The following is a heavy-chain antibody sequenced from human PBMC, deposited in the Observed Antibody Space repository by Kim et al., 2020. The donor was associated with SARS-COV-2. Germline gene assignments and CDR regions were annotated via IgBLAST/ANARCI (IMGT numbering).Heavy chain of an antibody. CDR1: GFSDRTSV. Sequence: GGSLRLSCAVPGFSDRTSVINWVRQASGKGLEWIGRVTSKSNYYATSYAASVKGRFTISRDDSKNTANLQMNSLKTDDTAVYYCARPWGSSQYAMDVWGQGTTVTVFS. J-gene: IGHJ6*02. D-gene: IGHD7-27*01. V-gene: IGHV3-73*01. CDR3: ARPWGSSQYAMDV. CDR2: VTSKSNYYAT.